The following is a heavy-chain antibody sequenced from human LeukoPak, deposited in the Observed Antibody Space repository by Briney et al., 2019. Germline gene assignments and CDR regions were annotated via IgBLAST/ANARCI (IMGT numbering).Heavy chain of an antibody. V-gene: IGHV3-15*01. J-gene: IGHJ4*02. CDR1: GITFTNAW. CDR2: IKSFADGGTT. CDR3: QASVHSPFFDS. Sequence: MSGGSLRLSCAASGITFTNAWMSWVRRAPGKGLEWIGLIKSFADGGTTDFAAPVKGRFTISRDDSKKTLYLRMDSLKTEDTAVYYCQASVHSPFFDSWGQGALVTVSS.